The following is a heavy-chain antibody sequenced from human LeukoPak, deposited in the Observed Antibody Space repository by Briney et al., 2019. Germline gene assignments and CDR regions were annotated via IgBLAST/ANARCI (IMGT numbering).Heavy chain of an antibody. CDR3: ARGGMNGAYYYDSSGYPDY. J-gene: IGHJ4*02. D-gene: IGHD3-22*01. CDR2: IKEDGSEK. Sequence: GGSLRLSCAASGFTFSSYWMSWVRQAPGKGLEWVANIKEDGSEKYYVDSVKGRFTISRDNAKNSLYLQMNSLRAEDTAVYYCARGGMNGAYYYDSSGYPDYWGQGILVTVSS. CDR1: GFTFSSYW. V-gene: IGHV3-7*01.